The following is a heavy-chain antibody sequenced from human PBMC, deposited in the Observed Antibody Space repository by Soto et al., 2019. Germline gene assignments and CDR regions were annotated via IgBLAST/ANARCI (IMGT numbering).Heavy chain of an antibody. CDR1: GGSISSGGYY. V-gene: IGHV4-31*03. CDR2: IYYSGST. Sequence: SETLSLTCTVSGGSISSGGYYWSWIRQHPGKGLEWIGYIYYSGSTYYNPSLKSRVTISVDTSKNQFSLKLSSVTAADTAVYYCARDRDSYGHWASGMDVWGQGTTVTVSS. D-gene: IGHD5-18*01. CDR3: ARDRDSYGHWASGMDV. J-gene: IGHJ6*02.